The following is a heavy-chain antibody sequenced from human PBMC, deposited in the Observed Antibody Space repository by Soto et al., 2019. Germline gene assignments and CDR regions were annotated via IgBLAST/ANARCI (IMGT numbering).Heavy chain of an antibody. CDR3: AMPMMQDTAEGGIRGFEV. CDR2: IKGTNGNI. D-gene: IGHD2-15*01. V-gene: IGHV1-3*01. J-gene: IGHJ3*01. Sequence: QVQLMQSGAEVKKPGASVKVSCKASGYIFTNYAIHWVRQAPGQSLEWMGWIKGTNGNIQYSQQFQGRVTFTRDTSATTAYMELTSLIFEDTAVYYCAMPMMQDTAEGGIRGFEVWGQGTMVIVSS. CDR1: GYIFTNYA.